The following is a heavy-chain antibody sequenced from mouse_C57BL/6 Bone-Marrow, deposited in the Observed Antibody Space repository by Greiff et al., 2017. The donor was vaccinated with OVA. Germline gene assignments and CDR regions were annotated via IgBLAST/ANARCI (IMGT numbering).Heavy chain of an antibody. CDR1: GYAFSSYW. Sequence: VQLQQSGAELVKPGASVKISCKASGYAFSSYWMNWVKQRPGKGLEWIVQIYPGDGDTNYNGKFKGKATLTADKSSSTAYMQLSSLTSEDSAVYFCARGGYYDYDVEAMDYWGQGTSVTVSS. V-gene: IGHV1-80*01. J-gene: IGHJ4*01. D-gene: IGHD2-4*01. CDR2: IYPGDGDT. CDR3: ARGGYYDYDVEAMDY.